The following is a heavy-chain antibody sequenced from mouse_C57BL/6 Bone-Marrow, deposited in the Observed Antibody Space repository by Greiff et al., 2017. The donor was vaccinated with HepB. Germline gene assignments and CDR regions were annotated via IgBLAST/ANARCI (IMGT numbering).Heavy chain of an antibody. Sequence: QVQLKQPGAELVKPGASVKVSCKASGYTFTSYWMHWVKQRPGQGLEWIGRIHPSDSDTNYNQKFKGKATLTVDKSSSTAYMQLSRLTSEDSAVYYCAIWRVTRYYAMDYWGQGTSVTVSS. CDR2: IHPSDSDT. D-gene: IGHD2-2*01. CDR1: GYTFTSYW. CDR3: AIWRVTRYYAMDY. V-gene: IGHV1-74*01. J-gene: IGHJ4*01.